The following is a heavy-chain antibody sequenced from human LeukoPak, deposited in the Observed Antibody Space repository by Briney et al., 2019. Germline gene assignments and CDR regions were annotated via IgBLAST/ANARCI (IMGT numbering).Heavy chain of an antibody. V-gene: IGHV3-53*01. CDR2: IYADGST. D-gene: IGHD6-19*01. J-gene: IGHJ4*02. Sequence: PGGSLRLSCAVSGFTVSSNYMNWVRQAPGKGLQWVSVIYADGSTYYADSVRGRFTISRDNSKNTLYLQMNSLRAEDTAVYYCARAGESMHSSGWYVGPFDYWGQGTVVTVSS. CDR1: GFTVSSNY. CDR3: ARAGESMHSSGWYVGPFDY.